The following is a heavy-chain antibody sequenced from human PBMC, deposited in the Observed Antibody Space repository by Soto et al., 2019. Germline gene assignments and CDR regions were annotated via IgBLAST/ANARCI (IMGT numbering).Heavy chain of an antibody. CDR3: TTLTTRGDYFDS. CDR1: GLPFSGYW. V-gene: IGHV3-74*01. CDR2: IHTDARRT. D-gene: IGHD4-4*01. J-gene: IGHJ4*02. Sequence: XGSLRLSCVASGLPFSGYWMHWVRQAPGKGLVWVSRIHTDARRTNYADSVQGRFTISRDNAKNTLSLQMNNLRTEDTAVYYCTTLTTRGDYFDSWGLGTLVTVSS.